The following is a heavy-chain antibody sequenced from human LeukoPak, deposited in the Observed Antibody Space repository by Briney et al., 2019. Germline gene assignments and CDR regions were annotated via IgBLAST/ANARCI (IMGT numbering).Heavy chain of an antibody. Sequence: GGSLRLSCAALGFTVSSNYMSWVRQAPGKGLEWVSVLNSSGATYYADSVKGRFTISRDNSKNTVFLQMNSLRAEDTAVYHCARDALGRGSSYLTGDQWGQGTLVTVSA. CDR1: GFTVSSNY. J-gene: IGHJ4*02. CDR2: LNSSGAT. CDR3: ARDALGRGSSYLTGDQ. V-gene: IGHV3-66*01. D-gene: IGHD5-18*01.